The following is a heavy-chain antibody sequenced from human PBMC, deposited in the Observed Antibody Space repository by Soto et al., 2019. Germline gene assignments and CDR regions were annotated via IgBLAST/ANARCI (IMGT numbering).Heavy chain of an antibody. CDR3: GKDHLMTNVTTRGY. Sequence: QVQLVESGGGVVQPGRSLRLSCAAPGFTFSNYDMHWVRQAPGKGLAWVAVISYHGRAKYYADSVKGRFTNSRDNSKNSLYLELNRLRAEGIAGYYCGKDHLMTNVTTRGYWRQGTLVTVSS. CDR1: GFTFSNYD. J-gene: IGHJ4*02. CDR2: ISYHGRAK. D-gene: IGHD4-17*01. V-gene: IGHV3-30*18.